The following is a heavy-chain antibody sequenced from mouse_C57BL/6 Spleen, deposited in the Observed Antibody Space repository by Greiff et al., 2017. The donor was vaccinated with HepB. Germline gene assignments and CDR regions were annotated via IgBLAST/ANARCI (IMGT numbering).Heavy chain of an antibody. CDR3: ARRKGNYRYYAMDY. CDR1: GYTFTSYW. Sequence: QVQLQQPGAELVKPGASVKMSCKASGYTFTSYWITWVKQRPGQGLEWIGDIYPGSGSTNYNEKFKSKATLTVDTSSSTAYMQLSSLTSEASAVYYCARRKGNYRYYAMDYWGQGTSVTVSS. V-gene: IGHV1-55*01. CDR2: IYPGSGST. J-gene: IGHJ4*01. D-gene: IGHD2-1*01.